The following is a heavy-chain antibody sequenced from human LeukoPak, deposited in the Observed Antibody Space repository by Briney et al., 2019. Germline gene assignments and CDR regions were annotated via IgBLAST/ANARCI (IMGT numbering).Heavy chain of an antibody. V-gene: IGHV3-23*01. D-gene: IGHD1-26*01. J-gene: IGHJ4*02. CDR1: GFTFSSYV. CDR2: ISGSGGST. CDR3: ARLGYGGSGSYSNYYFDY. Sequence: GGSLRLSCAASGFTFSSYVMSWVRQAPGRGLEWVSAISGSGGSTYYADSVKGRFTISRDNSKNTLYLQMNSLRAEDTAVYYCARLGYGGSGSYSNYYFDYWGQGTLVTVSS.